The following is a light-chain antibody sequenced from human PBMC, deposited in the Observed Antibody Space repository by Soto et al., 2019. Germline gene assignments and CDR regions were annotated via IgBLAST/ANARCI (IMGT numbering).Light chain of an antibody. CDR3: QQRSDWPWT. CDR1: QSISTF. J-gene: IGKJ1*01. Sequence: DIQMTQSPSSLSSCVSYILTITCRASQSISTFLNWYQQKPGQAPRPLIYAASSLQSAVPSRFSGSGSGTDFTLTISSLEPEDFAVYYCQQRSDWPWTFGQGTKVDIK. V-gene: IGKV1-39*01. CDR2: AAS.